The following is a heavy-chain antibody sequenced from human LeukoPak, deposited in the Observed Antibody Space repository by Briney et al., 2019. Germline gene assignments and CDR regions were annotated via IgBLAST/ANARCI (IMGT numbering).Heavy chain of an antibody. CDR2: ISGSSYTI. D-gene: IGHD5-18*01. V-gene: IGHV3-48*01. Sequence: GGSLRLSCAASGFTFSSYSMNWVRQAPGKGLEWVSYISGSSYTIYHADSVKGRFTISRDNAKNSLYLQMNSLRAEDTAVYYCAREGSYGYELDYWGQGTLVTVSS. CDR1: GFTFSSYS. CDR3: AREGSYGYELDY. J-gene: IGHJ4*02.